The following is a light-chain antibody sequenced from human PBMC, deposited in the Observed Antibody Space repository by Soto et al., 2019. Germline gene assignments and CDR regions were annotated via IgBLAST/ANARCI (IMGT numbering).Light chain of an antibody. V-gene: IGLV2-14*03. CDR3: SSYTTSNTRQIV. CDR1: SSDVGGYNY. CDR2: DVS. J-gene: IGLJ1*01. Sequence: QSALTQPASVSGSPGQSITISCTGTSSDVGGYNYVSWYQHHPGKAPKLMIFDVSNRPSGVSNRFSGSKSGNTASLTISGLQPEEEADYYCSSYTTSNTRQIVFGTGTKLTVL.